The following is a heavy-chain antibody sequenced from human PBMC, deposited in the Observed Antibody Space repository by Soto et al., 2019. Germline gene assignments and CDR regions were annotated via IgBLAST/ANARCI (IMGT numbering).Heavy chain of an antibody. V-gene: IGHV3-33*01. J-gene: IGHJ6*02. CDR1: GFTFSSYG. D-gene: IGHD5-18*01. CDR3: AREWGGYSYGYRYAVVDYYYGMDV. CDR2: IWYDGSNK. Sequence: GGSLRLSCAASGFTFSSYGMHWVRQAPGKGLEWVAVIWYDGSNKYYADSVKGRFTISRDNSKNTLYLQMNSLRAEDTAVYYCAREWGGYSYGYRYAVVDYYYGMDVWGQGTTVTVSS.